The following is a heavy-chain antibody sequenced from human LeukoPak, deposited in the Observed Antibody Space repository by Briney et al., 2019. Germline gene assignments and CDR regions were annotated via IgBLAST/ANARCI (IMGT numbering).Heavy chain of an antibody. V-gene: IGHV3-74*01. D-gene: IGHD2-21*02. CDR2: INPDGSWT. J-gene: IGHJ5*02. CDR3: ARYEQRPGVTASDP. CDR1: GFTFNSYW. Sequence: GGSLRLSCAASGFTFNSYWMVWFRQAPGKGLVWVSRINPDGSWTLHADSVKGRFAISRDYARNTLYLQMNSLGVEDTAMYYCARYEQRPGVTASDPWSQGTLVTVSS.